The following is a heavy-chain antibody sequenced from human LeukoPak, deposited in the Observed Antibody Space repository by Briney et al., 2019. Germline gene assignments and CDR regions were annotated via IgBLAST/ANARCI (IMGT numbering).Heavy chain of an antibody. CDR1: GFTFSSYS. D-gene: IGHD3-22*01. J-gene: IGHJ4*02. V-gene: IGHV3-48*01. Sequence: PGGSLRLSCAASGFTFSSYSMNWVRQAPGKGLEWVSYISSSSSTIYYADSVKGRFTISRDNAKNSLYLQMNSLRAEDTAVYYCARDTLRGYYDSSGYDYWGQGTLVTVSS. CDR3: ARDTLRGYYDSSGYDY. CDR2: ISSSSSTI.